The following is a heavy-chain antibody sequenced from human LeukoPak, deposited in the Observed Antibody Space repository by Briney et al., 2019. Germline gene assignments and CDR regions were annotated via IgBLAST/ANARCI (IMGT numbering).Heavy chain of an antibody. CDR1: GYTFSDYY. D-gene: IGHD3-3*01. CDR2: INPSDGSA. CDR3: ARAGIFGVLV. J-gene: IGHJ4*02. V-gene: IGHV1-46*01. Sequence: ASVKVSCKTSGYTFSDYYIHWVRQAPGQGLEWMGIINPSDGSANYPQNFQGRVTITRNTSISTAYMELSSLRSEDTAVYYCARAGIFGVLVWGQGTLVTVSS.